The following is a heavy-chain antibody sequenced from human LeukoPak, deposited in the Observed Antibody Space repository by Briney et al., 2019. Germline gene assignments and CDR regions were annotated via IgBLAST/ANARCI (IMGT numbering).Heavy chain of an antibody. CDR1: GYTFTSYG. CDR2: ISAYNGNT. V-gene: IGHV1-18*01. D-gene: IGHD6-19*01. J-gene: IGHJ4*02. Sequence: GASVKVSCKASGYTFTSYGISWVRQAPGQGLEWMGWISAYNGNTNYAQKLQGRVTMTTDTSTSTAYMELRSLRSDDTAVYYCARESGGSIAVAGTGPPCDYWGQGTLVTVSS. CDR3: ARESGGSIAVAGTGPPCDY.